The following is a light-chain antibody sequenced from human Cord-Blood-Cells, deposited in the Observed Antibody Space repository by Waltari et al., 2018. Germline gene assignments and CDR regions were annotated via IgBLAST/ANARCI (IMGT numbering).Light chain of an antibody. Sequence: DIQMTQSPSSLSASVGDRVTIPCQARQDISNYLNWYQQKPGKAPKLLIYDASNLETGVPSRFSGSGSGTDFTFTISSLQPEDIATYYCQQYDNLPPRLTFGGGTKVEIK. J-gene: IGKJ4*01. V-gene: IGKV1-33*01. CDR3: QQYDNLPPRLT. CDR1: QDISNY. CDR2: DAS.